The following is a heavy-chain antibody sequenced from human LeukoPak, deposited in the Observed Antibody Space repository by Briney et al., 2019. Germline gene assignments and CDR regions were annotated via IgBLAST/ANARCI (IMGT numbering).Heavy chain of an antibody. CDR1: ELTVSINY. CDR3: ARGGTPGYSTGWIDH. CDR2: IYSGGST. J-gene: IGHJ4*02. Sequence: PGGSLRLSCAASELTVSINYMSWVRQAPGKGLEWVSVIYSGGSTYYADSVKGRFIISRDNSRNTLYLQMNSLRAEDTAMYHCARGGTPGYSTGWIDHWGQGTLVTVSS. V-gene: IGHV3-53*05. D-gene: IGHD6-19*01.